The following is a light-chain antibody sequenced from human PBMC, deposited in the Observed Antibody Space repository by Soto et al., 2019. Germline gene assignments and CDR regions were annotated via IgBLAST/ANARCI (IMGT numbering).Light chain of an antibody. CDR3: AAWDDRVNGVV. CDR1: SSNIGTYT. J-gene: IGLJ2*01. CDR2: TYD. Sequence: QSVLTQPPSVSGTPGQSITISCSGSSSNIGTYTLNWYQHLPGTAPKLLFSTYDQRPSGVADRFSGSKSGTSASLAISGPPSEDEAYYYCAAWDDRVNGVVFGGGTKLTVL. V-gene: IGLV1-44*01.